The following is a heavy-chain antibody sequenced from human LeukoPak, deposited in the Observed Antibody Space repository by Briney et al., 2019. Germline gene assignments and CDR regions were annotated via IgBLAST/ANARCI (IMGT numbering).Heavy chain of an antibody. CDR3: ARGIYYDILTGYYPLSGYMDV. CDR1: GFTFSSYS. CDR2: ISSSSSYI. D-gene: IGHD3-9*01. V-gene: IGHV3-21*01. J-gene: IGHJ6*03. Sequence: GGSLRLSCAASGFTFSSYSMNWVRQAPGKGLEWVSSISSSSSYIYYADSVKGRFTISRDNAKISLYLQMNSLRAEDTAVYYCARGIYYDILTGYYPLSGYMDVWGKGTTVTVSS.